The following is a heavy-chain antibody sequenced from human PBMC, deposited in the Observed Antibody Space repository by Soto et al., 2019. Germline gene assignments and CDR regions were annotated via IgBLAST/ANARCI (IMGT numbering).Heavy chain of an antibody. V-gene: IGHV3-30*18. CDR2: MSYDGSK. J-gene: IGHJ6*02. Sequence: QVQLVESGGGVVQPGRSLRLSCAAAGFTFSSYGMHWVRQAPGTGLEWVAVMSYDGSKYYADTVKGRFTISRDNSKNTLYLQINSLRPEDTAMYYCAKDFTPWFGDYFYYYYGMDVWGQGTTVTVSS. D-gene: IGHD4-17*01. CDR1: GFTFSSYG. CDR3: AKDFTPWFGDYFYYYYGMDV.